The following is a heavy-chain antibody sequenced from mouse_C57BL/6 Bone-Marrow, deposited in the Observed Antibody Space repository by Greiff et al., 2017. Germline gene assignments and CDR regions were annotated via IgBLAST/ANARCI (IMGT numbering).Heavy chain of an antibody. CDR3: MGDYYGSSYGLDY. Sequence: EVQLQQSGAELVRPGASVKLSCTASGFNIKDDYMHWVKQRPEQGLEWIGWIDPENGDTAYASKFQGKATITADTSSNTAYLQLSSLTSEDTAVYYCMGDYYGSSYGLDYWGQGTTLTVSS. CDR1: GFNIKDDY. V-gene: IGHV14-4*01. CDR2: IDPENGDT. J-gene: IGHJ2*01. D-gene: IGHD1-1*01.